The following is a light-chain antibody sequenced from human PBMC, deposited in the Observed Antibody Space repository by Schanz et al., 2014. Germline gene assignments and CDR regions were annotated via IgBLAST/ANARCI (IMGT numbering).Light chain of an antibody. CDR3: CSYAAPHYV. J-gene: IGLJ1*01. Sequence: QSALTQPRSVSGSPGQSLTISCTGTGGDVGRYNYVSWYQQHPGKAPKLMISDVSKRPSGVPDRFSGSKSGNTASLTISGLQAEDEADYYCCSYAAPHYVFGTGTKLTVL. CDR1: GGDVGRYNY. CDR2: DVS. V-gene: IGLV2-11*01.